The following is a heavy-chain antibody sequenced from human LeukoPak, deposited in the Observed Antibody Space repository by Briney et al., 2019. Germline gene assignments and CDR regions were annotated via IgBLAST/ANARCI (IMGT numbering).Heavy chain of an antibody. CDR3: VREGTSGNGDGYNSYDY. J-gene: IGHJ4*02. CDR2: IWYNGRNQ. D-gene: IGHD5-24*01. CDR1: GFTFSHFG. Sequence: GRSLRLSCAATGFTFSHFGMHWIRQAPGKGLEWVAVIWYNGRNQYYRDSVKGRFTISRDNFKNTLHLQMNSLRVEDTAMYYCVREGTSGNGDGYNSYDYWGQGTLVTVSS. V-gene: IGHV3-33*01.